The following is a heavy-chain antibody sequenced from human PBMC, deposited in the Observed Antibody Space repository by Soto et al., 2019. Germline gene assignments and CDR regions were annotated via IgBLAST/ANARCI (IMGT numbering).Heavy chain of an antibody. CDR1: GFTFSSYA. CDR3: AKDLHYYDSSGYCYFDY. J-gene: IGHJ4*02. Sequence: EVQLLESGGGLVQPGGSLRLSCAASGFTFSSYAMSWVRQAPGKGLEWVSAISGSGGSTYYADSVKGRFTISRDNSKNTLYRQMNSLRAEDTAVYYCAKDLHYYDSSGYCYFDYWGQGTLVTVSS. D-gene: IGHD3-22*01. CDR2: ISGSGGST. V-gene: IGHV3-23*01.